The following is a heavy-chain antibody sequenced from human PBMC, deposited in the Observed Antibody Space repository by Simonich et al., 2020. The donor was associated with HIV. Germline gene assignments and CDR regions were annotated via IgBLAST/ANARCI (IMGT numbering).Heavy chain of an antibody. J-gene: IGHJ4*02. Sequence: QVQLQESGPGLVKPSETLSLTCTVSGGSISSYYWSWIRQPPGKGLEWIGYIYYSGSTNSNPSLKSRVTISVDTSKNQFSLKLSSVTAADTAVYYCARDHYDSSGYYIDYWGQGTLVTVSS. D-gene: IGHD3-22*01. CDR3: ARDHYDSSGYYIDY. CDR1: GGSISSYY. V-gene: IGHV4-59*01. CDR2: IYYSGST.